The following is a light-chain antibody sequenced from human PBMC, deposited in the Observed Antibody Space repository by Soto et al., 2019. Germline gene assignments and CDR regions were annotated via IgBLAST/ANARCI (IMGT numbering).Light chain of an antibody. CDR2: GAT. CDR1: RRIRAY. J-gene: IGKJ4*01. CDR3: QQTFSVTPLT. V-gene: IGKV1-39*01. Sequence: DIQMTQSPSSLSASVGDTVTISCWASRRIRAYLNWYQHKPGKAPNLLIYGATTLHSGVPSRFSGSGSGTDFSLTISSLQPEDFATYYCQQTFSVTPLTFGGGTKVEI.